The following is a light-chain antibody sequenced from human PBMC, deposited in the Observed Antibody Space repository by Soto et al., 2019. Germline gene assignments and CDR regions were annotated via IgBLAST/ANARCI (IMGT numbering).Light chain of an antibody. CDR2: EVS. V-gene: IGLV2-14*01. CDR3: SSYTSSSTRV. J-gene: IGLJ1*01. Sequence: QSALTQPASVSGSPGQWITISCTGTSSDVGDYNYVSWYQQYPGKAPKLLIYEVSNRPSGVSNRFSGSKSGNTASLTISGLQAEDEADYYCSSYTSSSTRVFGTRTKLTVL. CDR1: SSDVGDYNY.